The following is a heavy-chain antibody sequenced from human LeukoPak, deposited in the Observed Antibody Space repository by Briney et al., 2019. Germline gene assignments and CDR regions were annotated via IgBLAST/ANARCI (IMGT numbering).Heavy chain of an antibody. CDR1: GFTFSSYW. D-gene: IGHD1-7*01. V-gene: IGHV3-7*01. CDR3: AREITAGTTRGPYYYGMDV. CDR2: IKQDGSEK. J-gene: IGHJ6*02. Sequence: GGSLRLSCAASGFTFSSYWMSWVRQAPGKGLEWVANIKQDGSEKYYVDPVKGRFTISRDNAKNSLYLQMNSLRAEDTAVYYCAREITAGTTRGPYYYGMDVWGQGTTVTVSS.